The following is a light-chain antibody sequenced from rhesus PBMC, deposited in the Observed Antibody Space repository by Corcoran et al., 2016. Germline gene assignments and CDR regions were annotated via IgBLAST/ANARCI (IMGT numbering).Light chain of an antibody. CDR2: AAS. V-gene: IGKV3-10*01. CDR3: YQHSSGYT. Sequence: QVILTQSPATLSLSPGERATLSCRASQSVSSYLAWYQQKPGQAPRLLIYAASSRDTGIPDRFSSSGSGTDFTLTISSLEPEDVGVYHCYQHSSGYTFGPGTKLDIK. CDR1: QSVSSY. J-gene: IGKJ3*01.